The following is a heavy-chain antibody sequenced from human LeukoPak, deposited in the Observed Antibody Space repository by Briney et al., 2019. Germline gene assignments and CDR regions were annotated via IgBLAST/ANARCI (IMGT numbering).Heavy chain of an antibody. D-gene: IGHD3-16*02. J-gene: IGHJ3*02. CDR1: GYSFTSYW. Sequence: GESLRISCKGSGYSFTSYWISWVRQMPGKGLEWMGSIDPSDSYTYYSPSFQDHVTISADKSISTAYLQWSSLKASDTAMYYCAKSLVDDAFDIWGQGTMVTVSS. CDR2: IDPSDSYT. CDR3: AKSLVDDAFDI. V-gene: IGHV5-10-1*01.